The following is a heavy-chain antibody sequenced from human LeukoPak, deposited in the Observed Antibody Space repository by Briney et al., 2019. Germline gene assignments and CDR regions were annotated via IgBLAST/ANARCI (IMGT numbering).Heavy chain of an antibody. CDR2: MSPNSGNT. V-gene: IGHV1-8*01. CDR3: ATKGNWFDP. CDR1: GYTFTNYD. J-gene: IGHJ5*02. Sequence: ASVKVSCKTSGYTFTNYDINWVRQATGQGLEWMGWMSPNSGNTGYAQKYQGRVTMTTDTSTSTAYMELRSLRSDDTALYYCATKGNWFDPWGQGTLVTVSS.